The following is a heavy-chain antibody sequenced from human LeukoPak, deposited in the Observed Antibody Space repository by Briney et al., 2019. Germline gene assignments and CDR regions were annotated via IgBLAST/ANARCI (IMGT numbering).Heavy chain of an antibody. CDR3: AKPLSSTRDYFDY. Sequence: GGSLRLSCAASGFTFSSYAMSWVRQAPGKGLEWVSAISGSGGSTYYADSVKGRFTIPRDNSKNTLYLQMNSLRAEDTAVYYCAKPLSSTRDYFDYWGQGTLVTVSS. D-gene: IGHD2-2*01. CDR2: ISGSGGST. J-gene: IGHJ4*02. V-gene: IGHV3-23*01. CDR1: GFTFSSYA.